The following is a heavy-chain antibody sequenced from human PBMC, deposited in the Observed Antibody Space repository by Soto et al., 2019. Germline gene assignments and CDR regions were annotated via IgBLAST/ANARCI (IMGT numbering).Heavy chain of an antibody. V-gene: IGHV3-11*01. Sequence: GGSLRLSCAASGFTFSDYYMSWIRQAPGKGLEWVSYISSSGSTIYYADSVKGRFTISRDNAKNSLYLQMNSLRAEDTAVYYCARVRLSGWYYFDYWGQGTLVTVSS. CDR3: ARVRLSGWYYFDY. CDR2: ISSSGSTI. CDR1: GFTFSDYY. D-gene: IGHD6-19*01. J-gene: IGHJ4*02.